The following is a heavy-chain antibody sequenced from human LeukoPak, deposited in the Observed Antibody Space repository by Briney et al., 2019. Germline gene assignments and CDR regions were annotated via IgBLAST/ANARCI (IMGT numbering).Heavy chain of an antibody. CDR1: GFTFSSYA. Sequence: GGSLRLSCAASGFTFSSYAMSWLRQAPGKGLEWVSAISGSGGSTYYADSVKGRFTISRDNSRDTLYLQMNSLRAEDTAVYYCAKRYHDHVWGCYYFDYSGHGTLVTVSS. CDR2: ISGSGGST. D-gene: IGHD3-16*01. J-gene: IGHJ4*01. V-gene: IGHV3-23*01. CDR3: AKRYHDHVWGCYYFDY.